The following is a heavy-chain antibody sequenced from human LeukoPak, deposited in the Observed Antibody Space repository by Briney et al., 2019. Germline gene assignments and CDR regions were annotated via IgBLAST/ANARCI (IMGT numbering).Heavy chain of an antibody. Sequence: ASVKVSCKASGYTFTSYAMHWVRQAPGQRLEWMGWINAGNGNTKYSQKFQGRDTITRDTSASTAYMELSSLRSEDTAVYYCAREKYGSGSYSYYFDYWGQGTLVTVSS. J-gene: IGHJ4*02. D-gene: IGHD3-10*01. CDR2: INAGNGNT. CDR3: AREKYGSGSYSYYFDY. V-gene: IGHV1-3*01. CDR1: GYTFTSYA.